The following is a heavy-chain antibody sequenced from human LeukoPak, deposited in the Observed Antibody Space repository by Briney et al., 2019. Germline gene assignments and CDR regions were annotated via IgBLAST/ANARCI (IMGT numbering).Heavy chain of an antibody. J-gene: IGHJ4*02. CDR1: GFTFSDYY. D-gene: IGHD3-10*01. Sequence: PGGSLRLSCAASGFTFSDYYMSWIRHAPGKGLEWVSYISSSSSYTNYADSVKGRVTISRDNAKNSLYLQMNSLRAEDTAVYYCARQGVRGVLFYWSQGTLVTVSS. V-gene: IGHV3-11*06. CDR2: ISSSSSYT. CDR3: ARQGVRGVLFY.